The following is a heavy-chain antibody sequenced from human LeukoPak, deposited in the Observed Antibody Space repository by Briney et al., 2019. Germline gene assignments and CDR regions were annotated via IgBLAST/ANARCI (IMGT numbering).Heavy chain of an antibody. CDR2: ISHIGTT. D-gene: IGHD3-10*02. CDR1: GGSFTDYH. CDR3: ARGVPGF. J-gene: IGHJ4*02. V-gene: IGHV4-34*01. Sequence: SETLSLTCAVYGGSFTDYHWSWLRQPPGKRLEWIGQISHIGTTKYNPSLNSRVTMSVDTSKKQFSLKLTSVTAADTAIYYCARGVPGFWGQGTLVTVSS.